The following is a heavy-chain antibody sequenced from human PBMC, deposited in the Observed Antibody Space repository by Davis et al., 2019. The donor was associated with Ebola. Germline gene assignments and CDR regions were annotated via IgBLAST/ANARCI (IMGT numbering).Heavy chain of an antibody. V-gene: IGHV3-15*01. Sequence: GESLKISCEVSGFTFRTTWMSWVRQAPGKGLEWVGRIKTTADDGATDYAPPVKGRFTISRDDSKNTLYLHMDSLKTDDTAVCYCTTGLSAGSYYFDYWGLGTLVTVSS. D-gene: IGHD1-26*01. CDR3: TTGLSAGSYYFDY. J-gene: IGHJ4*02. CDR1: GFTFRTTW. CDR2: IKTTADDGAT.